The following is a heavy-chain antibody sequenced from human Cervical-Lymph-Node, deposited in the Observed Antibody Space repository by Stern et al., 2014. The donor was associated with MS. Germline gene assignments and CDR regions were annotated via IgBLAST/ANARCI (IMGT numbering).Heavy chain of an antibody. CDR1: GFTFSNYA. CDR2: ISDNASKT. CDR3: ARVVAVAGTSFDY. D-gene: IGHD6-19*01. V-gene: IGHV3-30-3*01. Sequence: MQLVESGGGVVQPGRSLRLSCAASGFTFSNYAMHWVRQAPGKGLEWGSLISDNASKTFYADSVKGRFTISRDNSRNTLFLQMNSLRAEDTAVYYCARVVAVAGTSFDYWGQGTLVTVSS. J-gene: IGHJ4*02.